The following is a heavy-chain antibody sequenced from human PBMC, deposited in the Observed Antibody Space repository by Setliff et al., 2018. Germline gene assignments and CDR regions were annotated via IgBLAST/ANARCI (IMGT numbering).Heavy chain of an antibody. CDR3: ARIFLYGTSWYFDN. CDR1: GFTFNNYW. Sequence: PGGSLRLSCVAFGFTFNNYWMSWVRQAPGKGLEWVANIMQDGGSQYYLDSVKGRFTVSRDNSNNTLYLHMSSLRAEDTAVYFCARIFLYGTSWYFDNWGQGTLVTVSS. V-gene: IGHV3-7*03. D-gene: IGHD3-3*01. CDR2: IMQDGGSQ. J-gene: IGHJ4*02.